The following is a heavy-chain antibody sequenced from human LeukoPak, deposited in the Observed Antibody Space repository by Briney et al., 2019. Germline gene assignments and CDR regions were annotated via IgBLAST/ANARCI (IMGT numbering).Heavy chain of an antibody. V-gene: IGHV3-23*01. CDR3: AKETGYSSGRFDY. D-gene: IGHD6-19*01. CDR2: ISGSGGST. CDR1: GFTFSSYG. J-gene: IGHJ4*02. Sequence: AGGSLILSCAASGFTFSSYGMSWVRQAPGKGLEWVSAISGSGGSTYYAGSVKGRFTISRDNSKNTLYVQMNSLRAEDTAVNYCAKETGYSSGRFDYWGQGTLVTVSS.